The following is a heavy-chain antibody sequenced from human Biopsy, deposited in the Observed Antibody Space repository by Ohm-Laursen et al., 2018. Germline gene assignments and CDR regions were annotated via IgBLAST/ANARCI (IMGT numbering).Heavy chain of an antibody. D-gene: IGHD6-6*01. Sequence: SLRLSCAASGFTVSSNYVGWVRQAPGMGLEWVSVIYSGDRPYYRESVRGRFTISRDNSKNTLYLQMNSLRADDTAVYYCARNKPGNSSGSDFDYWGQGTLVTVSS. CDR1: GFTVSSNY. CDR3: ARNKPGNSSGSDFDY. V-gene: IGHV3-53*01. J-gene: IGHJ4*02. CDR2: IYSGDRP.